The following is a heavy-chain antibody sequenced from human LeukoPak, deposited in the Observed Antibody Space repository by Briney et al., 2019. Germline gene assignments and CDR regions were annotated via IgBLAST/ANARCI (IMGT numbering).Heavy chain of an antibody. J-gene: IGHJ4*02. Sequence: ASVKVSCKASGGTFSSYAISWVRQAPGQXLXWMGRIIPILGIANYAQKFQGRVTITADKSTSTAYMELSSLRSEDTAVYYCARDSGYCSGGSCYAFDYWGQGTLVTVSS. CDR2: IIPILGIA. CDR3: ARDSGYCSGGSCYAFDY. CDR1: GGTFSSYA. V-gene: IGHV1-69*04. D-gene: IGHD2-15*01.